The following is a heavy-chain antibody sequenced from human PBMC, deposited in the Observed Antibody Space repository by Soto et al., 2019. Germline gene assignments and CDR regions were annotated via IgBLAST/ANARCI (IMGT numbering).Heavy chain of an antibody. CDR3: ARGGYYDFWSGYLRGASDI. CDR1: GYTFTSYD. Sequence: GASVKVSCKASGYTFTSYDINWVRQATGQGLEWMGWMNPNSGNTGYAQKFQGRVTMTRSTSISTAYMELSSLRSEDTAVYYCARGGYYDFWSGYLRGASDIWGQGTMVTVSS. V-gene: IGHV1-8*01. CDR2: MNPNSGNT. D-gene: IGHD3-3*01. J-gene: IGHJ3*02.